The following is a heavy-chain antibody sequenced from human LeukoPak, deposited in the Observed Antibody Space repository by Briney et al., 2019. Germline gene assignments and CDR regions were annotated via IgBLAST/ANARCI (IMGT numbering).Heavy chain of an antibody. CDR3: ARDPYNYDRSGYKLDSYFDY. CDR1: GFTFSNYW. D-gene: IGHD3-22*01. CDR2: IEQDGSEK. Sequence: GGSLRLSCTVSGFTFSNYWMSWVRQTPGKGLEWVANIEQDGSEKWYVDSVKGRFTISRDNAKNSLCLQMNSLRAEDTAVYYCARDPYNYDRSGYKLDSYFDYWGQGTLVTVSS. V-gene: IGHV3-7*01. J-gene: IGHJ4*02.